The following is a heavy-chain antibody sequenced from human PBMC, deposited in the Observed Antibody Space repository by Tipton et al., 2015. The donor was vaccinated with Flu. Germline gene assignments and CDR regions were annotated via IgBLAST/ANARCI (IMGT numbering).Heavy chain of an antibody. CDR1: GYSMSSGYF. CDR2: IYHTGTT. D-gene: IGHD6-13*01. Sequence: GLVKPSETLSLTCTVSGYSMSSGYFWGWVRQPPGKGLEWIGSIYHTGTTYHNPPFKSRVTMSVDTSKNQFSLKLSSVIAADTAVYYCARPSGIAAAWGAFDIWGQGTMVTVSS. J-gene: IGHJ3*02. V-gene: IGHV4-38-2*02. CDR3: ARPSGIAAAWGAFDI.